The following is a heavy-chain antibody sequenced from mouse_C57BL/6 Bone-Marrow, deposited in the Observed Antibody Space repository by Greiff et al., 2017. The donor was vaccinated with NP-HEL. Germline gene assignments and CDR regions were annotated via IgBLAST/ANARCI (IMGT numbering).Heavy chain of an antibody. D-gene: IGHD1-1*01. V-gene: IGHV1-82*01. CDR1: GYAFSSSW. J-gene: IGHJ2*01. CDR3: AREGVYYYGSSEDDY. Sequence: QVQLQQSGPELVKPGASVKISCKASGYAFSSSWMNWVKQRPGKGLEWIGRIYPGDGDTNYNGKFKGKATLTADKSSSTAYMQLSSLTSEDSAVYFCAREGVYYYGSSEDDYWGQGTTLTVSS. CDR2: IYPGDGDT.